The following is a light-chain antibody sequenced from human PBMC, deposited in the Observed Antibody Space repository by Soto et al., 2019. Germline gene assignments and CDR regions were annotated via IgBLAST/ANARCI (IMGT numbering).Light chain of an antibody. V-gene: IGKV3-11*01. CDR3: QQRSHWAST. CDR1: QRGSSY. J-gene: IGKJ2*01. Sequence: EIVLTQSPATLSLAPGERATLACRASQRGSSYLAWYQQKPGQAPRLLIYDASNRPTGNPARFSGSGSGTDLTLTIRRREPEDFVIYYCQQRSHWASTFGQGTTREIK. CDR2: DAS.